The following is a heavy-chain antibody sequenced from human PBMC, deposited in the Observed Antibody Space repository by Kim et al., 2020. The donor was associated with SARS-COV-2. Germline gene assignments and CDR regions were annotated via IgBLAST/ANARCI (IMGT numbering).Heavy chain of an antibody. CDR2: IYHSGST. V-gene: IGHV4-4*02. D-gene: IGHD6-19*01. Sequence: SETLSLTCAVSGGSISSSNWWSWVRQPPGKGLEWIGEIYHSGSTNYNPSLKSRVTISVDKSKNQFSLKLSSVTAADTAVYYCARGLLSPYWSSGRNKIVVSIFDYWGQGTLVTVSS. CDR1: GGSISSSNW. J-gene: IGHJ4*02. CDR3: ARGLLSPYWSSGRNKIVVSIFDY.